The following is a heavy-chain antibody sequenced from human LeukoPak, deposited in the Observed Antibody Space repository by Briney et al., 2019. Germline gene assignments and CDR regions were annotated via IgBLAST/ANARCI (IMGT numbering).Heavy chain of an antibody. J-gene: IGHJ4*02. CDR2: ISWNSGSI. V-gene: IGHV3-9*01. Sequence: GRSLRLSCAASGFTFDDYAMHWVRQAPGKGLEWVSGISWNSGSIGYADSVKGRFTISRDNAKNTLYLQMNSLRAEDTAVYYCARFLAAGTGNYWGQGTLVTVSS. CDR1: GFTFDDYA. CDR3: ARFLAAGTGNY. D-gene: IGHD6-13*01.